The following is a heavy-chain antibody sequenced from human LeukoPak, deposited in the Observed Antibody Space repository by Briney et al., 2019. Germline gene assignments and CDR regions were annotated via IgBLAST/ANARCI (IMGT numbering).Heavy chain of an antibody. CDR2: ISADNGNT. CDR3: ARVRDILTGYYNYMDV. CDR1: GYTFSSYG. J-gene: IGHJ6*03. V-gene: IGHV1-18*01. Sequence: ASVKVSCKASGYTFSSYGISWVRQVPGQGLEWMGWISADNGNTNYALKLQGRVTMTTDTSTSTAYMELRSLRSDDTAVYYCARVRDILTGYYNYMDVWGKGTTVTVSS. D-gene: IGHD3-9*01.